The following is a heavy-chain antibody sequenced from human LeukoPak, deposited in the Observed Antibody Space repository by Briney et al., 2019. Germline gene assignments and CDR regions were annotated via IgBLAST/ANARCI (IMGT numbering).Heavy chain of an antibody. CDR3: AKSYYYGSGSYYPYDY. CDR1: GFTFSSYA. D-gene: IGHD3-10*01. V-gene: IGHV3-23*01. Sequence: GGSLRLSCAASGFTFSSYAMSWVRQAPGKGLERVSAISGSGGSTYYADSVKSRFTISRDNSKNTLYLQMNSLRAEDTAVYYCAKSYYYGSGSYYPYDYWGQGTLVTVSS. J-gene: IGHJ4*02. CDR2: ISGSGGST.